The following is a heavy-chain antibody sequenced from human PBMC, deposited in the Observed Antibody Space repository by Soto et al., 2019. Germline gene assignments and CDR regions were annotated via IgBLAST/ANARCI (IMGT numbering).Heavy chain of an antibody. CDR2: IYFSGRT. J-gene: IGHJ5*02. D-gene: IGHD3-16*01. CDR1: GDSVRSGDYY. Sequence: SDTRSLTCTVSGDSVRSGDYYRTWLGQPPGKGLEWVGHIYFSGRTNYIPSLESRVTISLDTSKHHFSMKLTSVTAAHTAVYYSARVPIDTYMIYWSDPWGQGTLVTVSS. CDR3: ARVPIDTYMIYWSDP. V-gene: IGHV4-61*03.